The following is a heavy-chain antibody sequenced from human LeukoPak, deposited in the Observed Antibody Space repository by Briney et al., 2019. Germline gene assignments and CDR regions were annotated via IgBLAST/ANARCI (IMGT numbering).Heavy chain of an antibody. D-gene: IGHD6-19*01. CDR1: GYNFTSYA. V-gene: IGHV1-3*01. CDR3: ARYSRGWGAFDI. Sequence: ASVKVSCKASGYNFTSYAMNWVRQAPGQRLEWMGWINAGNGNTKYSQKFQGTVTITRDTSASTAYMEVSSLRSEDTAVYYCARYSRGWGAFDIWGQGTMVTVSS. J-gene: IGHJ3*02. CDR2: INAGNGNT.